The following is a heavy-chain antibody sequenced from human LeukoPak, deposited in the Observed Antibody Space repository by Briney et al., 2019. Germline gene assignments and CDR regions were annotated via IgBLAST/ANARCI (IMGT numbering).Heavy chain of an antibody. Sequence: PGGSLRLSCAASGFTFISYWMHWVRQVPGKGLVWVSHISTDGSRTSYADSVKGRFTISRDNAKNTLYLQMNSLRAEDTAVYYCAELGITMIGGVWGKGTAVTISS. J-gene: IGHJ6*04. CDR1: GFTFISYW. CDR2: ISTDGSRT. CDR3: AELGITMIGGV. V-gene: IGHV3-74*01. D-gene: IGHD3-10*02.